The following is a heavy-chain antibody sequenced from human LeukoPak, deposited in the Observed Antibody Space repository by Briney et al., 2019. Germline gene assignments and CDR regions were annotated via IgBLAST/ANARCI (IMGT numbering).Heavy chain of an antibody. J-gene: IGHJ4*02. Sequence: SGPALVKPTQTLTLTCTFSGFSLSTSGMCVSWIRQPPGKALGWLARIDWDDDKYYSTSLKTRLTISKDTSKNQVVLTMTNMDPVDTATYYCARIVVGATPQRDLPDYWGQGTLVTVSS. CDR2: IDWDDDK. V-gene: IGHV2-70*11. CDR3: ARIVVGATPQRDLPDY. CDR1: GFSLSTSGMC. D-gene: IGHD1-26*01.